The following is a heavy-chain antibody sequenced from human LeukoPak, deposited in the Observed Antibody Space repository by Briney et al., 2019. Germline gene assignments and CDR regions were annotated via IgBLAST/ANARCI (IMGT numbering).Heavy chain of an antibody. J-gene: IGHJ4*02. D-gene: IGHD2-15*01. CDR3: AVGYCSGGSCAPPFDY. V-gene: IGHV3-30-3*01. CDR2: ISYDGSNK. CDR1: GFTFSSYA. Sequence: GGSLRLSCAAYGFTFSSYAMHWVRQAPGKGREWVAVISYDGSNKHYADSVKGRFTISRDNSKNTLYLQMNSLRAEDTAVYYCAVGYCSGGSCAPPFDYWGQGTLVTVSS.